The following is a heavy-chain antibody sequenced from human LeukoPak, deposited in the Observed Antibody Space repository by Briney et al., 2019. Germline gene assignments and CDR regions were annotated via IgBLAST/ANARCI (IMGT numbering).Heavy chain of an antibody. CDR1: GDSISSNIYY. J-gene: IGHJ6*03. CDR2: IYRSGST. V-gene: IGHV4-61*02. CDR3: VRSGYHDFWSGLHHYYYYYMDV. D-gene: IGHD3-3*01. Sequence: SETLSLTCTVSGDSISSNIYYWSWIRQPTGRGLEWIGRIYRSGSTNYNPSLKSRITISVDTSKNQFSLILSSVTAADTAVYYCVRSGYHDFWSGLHHYYYYYMDVWGKGTTVTVSS.